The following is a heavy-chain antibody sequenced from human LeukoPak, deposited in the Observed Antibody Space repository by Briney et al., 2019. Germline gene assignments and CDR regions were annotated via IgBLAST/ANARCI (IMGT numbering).Heavy chain of an antibody. J-gene: IGHJ4*02. CDR3: ARVPSTAMVTFGY. V-gene: IGHV1-2*02. Sequence: ASVKVSCKASGYTFTGYYMHWVRQAPGQGLEWMGWINPNSGGTNYAQKFQGRVTMTRDTSISTAYMELSRLRSDDTAVYYCARVPSTAMVTFGYWGQGTLVTVSS. CDR2: INPNSGGT. D-gene: IGHD5-18*01. CDR1: GYTFTGYY.